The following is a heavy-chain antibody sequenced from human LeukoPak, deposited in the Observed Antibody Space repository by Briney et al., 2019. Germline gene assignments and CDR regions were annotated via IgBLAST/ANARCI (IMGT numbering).Heavy chain of an antibody. CDR2: IKQDGSEK. J-gene: IGHJ3*02. Sequence: GGSLRLSCAASGFTFSSYWMSWVRQAPGKGLEWVANIKQDGSEKYYVDSVKGRFTISRDNSKNSLYPQMNSLRAEDTAVYYCARDAGYCSGGSCPLVANAFDIWGQGTMVTVSS. V-gene: IGHV3-7*03. CDR1: GFTFSSYW. D-gene: IGHD2-15*01. CDR3: ARDAGYCSGGSCPLVANAFDI.